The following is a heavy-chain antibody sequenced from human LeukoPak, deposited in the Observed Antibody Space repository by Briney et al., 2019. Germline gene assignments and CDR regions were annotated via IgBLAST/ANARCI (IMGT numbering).Heavy chain of an antibody. CDR1: GFTVSSNY. J-gene: IGHJ2*01. CDR3: AKKQHVWDWYFDL. V-gene: IGHV3-66*01. D-gene: IGHD1-26*01. Sequence: GGSLRLSCAASGFTVSSNYMSWVRQAPGKGLEWVSVIYSGGSTYYADSVKGRFTISRDNSKNTLYLQMNSLRAEDTAVYYCAKKQHVWDWYFDLWGRGTLVTVSS. CDR2: IYSGGST.